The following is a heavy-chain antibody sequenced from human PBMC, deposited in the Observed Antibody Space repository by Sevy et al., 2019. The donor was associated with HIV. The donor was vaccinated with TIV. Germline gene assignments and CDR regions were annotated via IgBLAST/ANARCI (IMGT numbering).Heavy chain of an antibody. CDR1: GFTFSSYS. J-gene: IGHJ4*02. CDR3: ARAFRREAYTPDY. D-gene: IGHD4-4*01. V-gene: IGHV3-7*03. CDR2: IRLDGSAR. Sequence: GGSLRLSCAASGFTFSSYSINWVRQAPGKGLEWVATIRLDGSARYYASSVKGRFTISRDNAKNSLFLQMNSLRVEDTAVYYCARAFRREAYTPDYWGQGSLVTVSS.